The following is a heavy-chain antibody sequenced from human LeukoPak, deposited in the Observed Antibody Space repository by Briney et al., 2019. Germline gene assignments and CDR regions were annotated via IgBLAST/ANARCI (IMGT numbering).Heavy chain of an antibody. CDR3: AKEYYDFWSGYYNYYYYMDV. D-gene: IGHD3-3*01. CDR2: IKQDGSNK. Sequence: GGSLRLSCAASGFTFSSYWMSWVRQAPGKGLEWVANIKQDGSNKYYADSVKGRFTISRDNSKNTLYLQMNSLRAEDTAVYYCAKEYYDFWSGYYNYYYYMDVWGKGTTVTVSS. J-gene: IGHJ6*03. V-gene: IGHV3-7*01. CDR1: GFTFSSYW.